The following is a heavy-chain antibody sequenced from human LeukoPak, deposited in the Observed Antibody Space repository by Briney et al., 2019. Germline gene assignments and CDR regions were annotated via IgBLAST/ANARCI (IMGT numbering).Heavy chain of an antibody. V-gene: IGHV4-59*01. CDR2: IYYSGST. Sequence: SETLSLTCAVYGGSFSSYYWSWIRQPPGKGLEWIGYIYYSGSTNYNPSLKSRVTISVDTSKNQFSLKLSSVTAADTAVYYCARVLSSWYGFDYWGQGTLVTVSS. D-gene: IGHD6-13*01. CDR3: ARVLSSWYGFDY. J-gene: IGHJ4*02. CDR1: GGSFSSYY.